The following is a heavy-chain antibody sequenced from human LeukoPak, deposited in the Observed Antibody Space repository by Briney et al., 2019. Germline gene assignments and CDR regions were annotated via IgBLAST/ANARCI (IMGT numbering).Heavy chain of an antibody. J-gene: IGHJ5*02. Sequence: SGTLSLTCTVSGGSISSYYWSWVRQSPGKGLECIGYIHYTGSTNYNPSLKSRVTISVETSKNQFSLKLKSVTAADTAVYYCARGGYYGSGNDFRFDPWGQGTLVTVSS. V-gene: IGHV4-59*01. CDR3: ARGGYYGSGNDFRFDP. CDR1: GGSISSYY. D-gene: IGHD3-10*01. CDR2: IHYTGST.